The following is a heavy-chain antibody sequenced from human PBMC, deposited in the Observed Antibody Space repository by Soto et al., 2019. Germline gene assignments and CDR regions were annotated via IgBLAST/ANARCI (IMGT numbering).Heavy chain of an antibody. D-gene: IGHD2-15*01. Sequence: PGGSLRLSCAASGFTFSSYDMHWVRQATGKGLEWVSAIGTAGDTYYPGSVKGRFTISRENAKNSLYLQMNSLRASNTAVYYCASVVSGEAFDIWGQGTMVTVSS. V-gene: IGHV3-13*01. CDR1: GFTFSSYD. CDR3: ASVVSGEAFDI. J-gene: IGHJ3*02. CDR2: IGTAGDT.